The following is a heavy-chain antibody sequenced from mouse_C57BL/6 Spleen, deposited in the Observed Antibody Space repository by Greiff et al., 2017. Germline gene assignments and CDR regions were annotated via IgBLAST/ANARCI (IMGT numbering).Heavy chain of an antibody. V-gene: IGHV1-64*01. CDR1: GYTFTSYW. J-gene: IGHJ3*01. CDR3: ARKTYDYDVWFAY. CDR2: IHPNSGST. D-gene: IGHD2-4*01. Sequence: VQLQQSGAELVKPGASVKLSCKASGYTFTSYWMHWVKQRPGQGLEWIGMIHPNSGSTNYNEKFKSKATLTVDKSSSTAYMQLSSLTSEDYAVYYCARKTYDYDVWFAYWGQGTLVTVSA.